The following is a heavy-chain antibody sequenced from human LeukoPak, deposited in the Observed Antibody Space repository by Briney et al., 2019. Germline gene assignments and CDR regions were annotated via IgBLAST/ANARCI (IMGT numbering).Heavy chain of an antibody. CDR2: ISAYNGNT. D-gene: IGHD2-2*01. CDR1: GYTFTSYG. J-gene: IGHJ6*03. CDR3: AGVPSSTSWIKNYYYYMDV. V-gene: IGHV1-18*01. Sequence: GASVKVSCKASGYTFTSYGISWVRQAPGQGLEWMGWISAYNGNTNYAQKLQGRVTMTTDTSTSTAYMELRSLRSDDTAVYYCAGVPSSTSWIKNYYYYMDVWGEGTTVTVSS.